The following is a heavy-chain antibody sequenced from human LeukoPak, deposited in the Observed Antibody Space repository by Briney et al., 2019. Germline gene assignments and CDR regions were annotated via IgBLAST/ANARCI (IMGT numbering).Heavy chain of an antibody. CDR1: GGSISSRGYY. V-gene: IGHV4-30-2*06. CDR2: IHNTGST. D-gene: IGHD3-3*02. CDR3: ARRYIFDAFDI. Sequence: SSETLSLTCTVSGGSISSRGYYWTWIRQSPERGLEWLGYIHNTGSTFYTPSLKSRITITVDRSKNQFSLQLNSVTPEDTAVYYCARRYIFDAFDIWGQGTMVTVSS. J-gene: IGHJ3*02.